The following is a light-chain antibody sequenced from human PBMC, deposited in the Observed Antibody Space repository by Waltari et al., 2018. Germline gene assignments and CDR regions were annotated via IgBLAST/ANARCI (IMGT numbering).Light chain of an antibody. CDR2: DVS. J-gene: IGLJ3*02. Sequence: QSALTQPRSVSGSPGQSVIISCTGTRSDVGAYNYVSWYQQHPGKAPKLMIYDVSKRPSGVPDRFSGSKSGNTASLTISGLQAEDEADYYCCSYAGSYTWVFGGGTKLTVL. V-gene: IGLV2-11*01. CDR1: RSDVGAYNY. CDR3: CSYAGSYTWV.